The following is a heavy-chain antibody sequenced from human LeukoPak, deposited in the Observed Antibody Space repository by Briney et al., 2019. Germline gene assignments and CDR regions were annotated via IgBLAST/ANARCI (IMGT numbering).Heavy chain of an antibody. V-gene: IGHV1-46*01. D-gene: IGHD6-19*01. J-gene: IGHJ6*02. Sequence: GASVKVSCKTSGYTFSRHYIHWVRQAPGQGLEWLGIINTSGATTRYGQNFEGRVTATRDTSTSTVYMEMSSLNSEDTAVYYCPRGLESSGWYGMDVWGQGTTIIVSS. CDR2: INTSGATT. CDR3: PRGLESSGWYGMDV. CDR1: GYTFSRHY.